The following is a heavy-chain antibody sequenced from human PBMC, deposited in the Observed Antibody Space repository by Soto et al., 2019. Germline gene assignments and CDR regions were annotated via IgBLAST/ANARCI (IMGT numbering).Heavy chain of an antibody. Sequence: SVKVSCKASGGTFSSYAISWVRQAPGQGLEWMGGIIPIFGTANYAQKFQGRVTITADESTSTAYMELSSLRSEDTAVYYCARDASIAAAGSYYYYGMDVWGQGTTVTVS. CDR2: IIPIFGTA. V-gene: IGHV1-69*13. CDR1: GGTFSSYA. CDR3: ARDASIAAAGSYYYYGMDV. D-gene: IGHD6-13*01. J-gene: IGHJ6*02.